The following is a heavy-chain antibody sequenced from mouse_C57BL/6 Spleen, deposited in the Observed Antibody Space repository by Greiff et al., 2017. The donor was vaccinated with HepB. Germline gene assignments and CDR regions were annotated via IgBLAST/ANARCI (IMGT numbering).Heavy chain of an antibody. CDR2: ISSGGSYT. CDR3: ANWVNAY. D-gene: IGHD4-1*01. CDR1: GFTFSSYG. J-gene: IGHJ3*01. V-gene: IGHV5-6*01. Sequence: VKLVESGGDLVKPGGSLKLSCAASGFTFSSYGMSWVRQTPDKRLEWVATISSGGSYTYYTDSVKGRFTISRDNAKNTLYLQMSSLKSEDTAMYDCANWVNAYWGQGTLVTVSA.